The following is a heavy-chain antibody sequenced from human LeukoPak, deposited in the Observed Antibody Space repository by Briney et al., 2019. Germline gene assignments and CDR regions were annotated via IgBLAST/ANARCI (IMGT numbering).Heavy chain of an antibody. CDR3: ARVEAVAGTRHAFDI. J-gene: IGHJ3*02. V-gene: IGHV1-69*05. CDR2: IIPIFGTA. CDR1: GGTFSSYA. Sequence: SVKVSCKASGGTFSSYAISWVRQAPGQGLEWMGRIIPIFGTANYAQKFQGRVTITTDESTSTAYMELSSMRSEDTAVYYCARVEAVAGTRHAFDIWGQGTMVTVSS. D-gene: IGHD6-19*01.